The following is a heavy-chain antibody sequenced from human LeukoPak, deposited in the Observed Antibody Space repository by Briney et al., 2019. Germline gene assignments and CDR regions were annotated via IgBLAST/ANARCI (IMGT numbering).Heavy chain of an antibody. J-gene: IGHJ6*03. Sequence: PGGSLRLSCAASGFTFSTYNMNRVRRTPGKELEWVSSITTSSSYMFYADSVRGRFTISRDNAENSLYLQMNSLRDEDTAVYYCARDPYSGGYGAYYYYYMDVWGKGTTVTVSS. CDR2: ITTSSSYM. CDR3: ARDPYSGGYGAYYYYYMDV. D-gene: IGHD6-19*01. CDR1: GFTFSTYN. V-gene: IGHV3-21*01.